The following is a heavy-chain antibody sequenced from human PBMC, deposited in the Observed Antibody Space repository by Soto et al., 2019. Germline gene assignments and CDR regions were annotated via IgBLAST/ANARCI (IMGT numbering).Heavy chain of an antibody. CDR3: ARETYHDILTGPKIFDY. CDR2: IYYSGST. CDR1: GGSISSGGYY. D-gene: IGHD3-9*01. Sequence: QVQLQESGPGLVKPSQTLSLTCTVSGGSISSGGYYWSWIRQHPGKGLEWIGYIYYSGSTYYNPSLKSRVTISVDTSKNQFSLKLNSVTAADTAVYYCARETYHDILTGPKIFDYWGQGTLVTVSS. V-gene: IGHV4-31*03. J-gene: IGHJ4*02.